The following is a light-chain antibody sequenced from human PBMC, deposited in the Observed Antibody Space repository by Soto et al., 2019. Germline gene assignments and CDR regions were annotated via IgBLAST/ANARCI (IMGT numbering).Light chain of an antibody. V-gene: IGLV1-44*01. CDR1: SSNIGSNT. CDR2: SNN. CDR3: AAWDDSLNGPNYV. J-gene: IGLJ1*01. Sequence: QSVVTQPPSASGSPGQRATISCSGSSSNIGSNTVNWYQQLPGTAPKLLIYSNNQRPSGVPDRFSGSKSGTSASLAISGLQSEYEADYYCAAWDDSLNGPNYVFGTGTKVTVL.